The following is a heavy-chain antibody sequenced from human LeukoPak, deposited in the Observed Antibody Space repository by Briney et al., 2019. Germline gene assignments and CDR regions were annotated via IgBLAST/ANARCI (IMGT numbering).Heavy chain of an antibody. CDR3: TRDRWMSLRDD. V-gene: IGHV3-7*01. D-gene: IGHD4-23*01. Sequence: GGSLRLSCAASGFTFSSYWMSWVRQAPGKGLEWVANIKEDGSEKYYVDSVKGRFTISRDNAKNSLYLQMNSLRAEDTAVYYCTRDRWMSLRDDWGQGTLVTVSS. J-gene: IGHJ4*02. CDR2: IKEDGSEK. CDR1: GFTFSSYW.